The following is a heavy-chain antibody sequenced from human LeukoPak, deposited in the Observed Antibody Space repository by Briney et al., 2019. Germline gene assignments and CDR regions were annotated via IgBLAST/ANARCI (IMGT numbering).Heavy chain of an antibody. Sequence: SETLSLTCAVYGGSFSGYYWSWIRQPPGKGPEWIGEINHSGSTNYNPSLKSRVTISVDTSKNQFSLKLSSVTAADTAVYYCARRSNWFDPWGQGTLVTVSS. CDR3: ARRSNWFDP. J-gene: IGHJ5*02. V-gene: IGHV4-34*01. CDR2: INHSGST. CDR1: GGSFSGYY.